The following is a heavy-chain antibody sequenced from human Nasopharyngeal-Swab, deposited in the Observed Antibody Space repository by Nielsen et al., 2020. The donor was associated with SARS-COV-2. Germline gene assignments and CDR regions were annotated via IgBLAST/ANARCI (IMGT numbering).Heavy chain of an antibody. V-gene: IGHV3-23*01. CDR3: AKDGSSSPTY. J-gene: IGHJ4*02. CDR2: ISGSGGDT. D-gene: IGHD6-13*01. CDR1: GFSFSTYA. Sequence: GGSLRLSCAASGFSFSTYAMSWVRQAPGKGPKWVPAISGSGGDTYYADSVKGRFTISRDNSKNTLYLRMNSLRAEDTAVYYCAKDGSSSPTYWGQGTLVTVSS.